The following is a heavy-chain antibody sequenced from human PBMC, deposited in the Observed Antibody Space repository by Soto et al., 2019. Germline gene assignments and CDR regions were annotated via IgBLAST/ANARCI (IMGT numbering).Heavy chain of an antibody. Sequence: ASVKVSCKASGGTFSSYAISWVRQAPGQGLEWMGGIIPIFGTANYAQKFQGRVTITADKSTSTAYMELSSLRSEDTAVYYCAGRRITMVRGVIRAFDIWGQGTMVTVSS. CDR3: AGRRITMVRGVIRAFDI. V-gene: IGHV1-69*06. D-gene: IGHD3-10*01. J-gene: IGHJ3*02. CDR1: GGTFSSYA. CDR2: IIPIFGTA.